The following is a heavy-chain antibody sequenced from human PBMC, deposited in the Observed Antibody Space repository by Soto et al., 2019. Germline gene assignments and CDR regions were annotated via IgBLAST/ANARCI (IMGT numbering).Heavy chain of an antibody. CDR2: ISSYNGVT. Sequence: ASVKVSCKASGYTFTSYGISWVRQAPGQGLEWMGWISSYNGVTDYAQKLQGRVTLTTDSSTSTAYMEVRSLRVDDTAVYYCARDHRGYGTFDHWGQGTLVTVSS. J-gene: IGHJ4*02. CDR1: GYTFTSYG. V-gene: IGHV1-18*01. D-gene: IGHD5-12*01. CDR3: ARDHRGYGTFDH.